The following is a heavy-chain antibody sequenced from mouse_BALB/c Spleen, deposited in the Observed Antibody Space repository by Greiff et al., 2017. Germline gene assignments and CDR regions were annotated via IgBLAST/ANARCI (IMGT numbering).Heavy chain of an antibody. CDR3: ARRENGYYPFDY. D-gene: IGHD2-3*01. V-gene: IGHV14-3*02. J-gene: IGHJ2*01. Sequence: VQLKESGAELVKPGASVKLSCTASGFNIKDTYMHWVKQRPEQGLEWIGRIDPANGNTKYDPKFQGKATITADTSSNTAYLQLSSLTSEDTAVYYCARRENGYYPFDYWGQGTTLTVSS. CDR2: IDPANGNT. CDR1: GFNIKDTY.